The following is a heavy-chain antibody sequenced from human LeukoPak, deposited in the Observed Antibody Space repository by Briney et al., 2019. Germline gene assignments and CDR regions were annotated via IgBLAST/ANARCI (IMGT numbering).Heavy chain of an antibody. CDR2: IYSGGST. CDR1: GFAVSSNY. Sequence: GGSLRLSCAASGFAVSSNYMSWVREAPGKGLEWVSVIYSGGSTYYADSVKGRFTISRDNSKNTLYLQMNSLRAEDTAVYYCARDFRYCGGDCSPTMRDYWGQGTLVTFSS. J-gene: IGHJ4*02. CDR3: ARDFRYCGGDCSPTMRDY. D-gene: IGHD2-21*02. V-gene: IGHV3-66*01.